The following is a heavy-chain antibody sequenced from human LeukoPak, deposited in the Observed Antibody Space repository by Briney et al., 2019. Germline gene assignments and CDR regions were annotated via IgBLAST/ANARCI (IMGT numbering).Heavy chain of an antibody. CDR3: ARDFDRAGGDYFDY. D-gene: IGHD3-16*01. V-gene: IGHV4-4*07. CDR2: IYTSDNT. Sequence: SETLSLTCTVPGSSISAYYWTWIRRPAGRGLEWIGRIYTSDNTDYNPSLKSRVTMSVDTSKNQFSLKLTSVTAADTAVYYCARDFDRAGGDYFDYWGQGALVTVSS. J-gene: IGHJ4*02. CDR1: GSSISAYY.